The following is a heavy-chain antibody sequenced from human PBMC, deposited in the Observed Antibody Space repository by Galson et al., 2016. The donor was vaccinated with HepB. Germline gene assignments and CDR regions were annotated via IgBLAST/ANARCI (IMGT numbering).Heavy chain of an antibody. Sequence: LRLSCAASGFTFSSYGMHWVRQAPGKGLEWVAVISYDGSNKYYTDSVKGRFTISRDNSIITLSLQMNSLRADDTAVYYCAKGELQPPGPPYYAYYYMDVWGKGTTVTVSS. D-gene: IGHD1-26*01. CDR3: AKGELQPPGPPYYAYYYMDV. CDR1: GFTFSSYG. J-gene: IGHJ6*03. V-gene: IGHV3-30*18. CDR2: ISYDGSNK.